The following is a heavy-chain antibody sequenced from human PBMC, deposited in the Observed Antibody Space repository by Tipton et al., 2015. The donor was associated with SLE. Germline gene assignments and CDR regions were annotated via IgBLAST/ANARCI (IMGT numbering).Heavy chain of an antibody. D-gene: IGHD5-12*01. CDR1: GFTFSSYW. CDR2: INSDGSST. CDR3: ARGYSGYGGLDY. V-gene: IGHV3-74*01. Sequence: SLRLSCAASGFTFSSYWMHWVRQAPGKGLVWVSRINSDGSSTNYADSVKGRFTISRDNAKNTLYLQMNSLRAEDTAVYYCARGYSGYGGLDYWGQGTLVTVSS. J-gene: IGHJ4*02.